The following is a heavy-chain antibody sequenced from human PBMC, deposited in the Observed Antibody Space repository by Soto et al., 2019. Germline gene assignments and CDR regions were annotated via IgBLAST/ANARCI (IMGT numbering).Heavy chain of an antibody. CDR1: GDSISSGDHY. V-gene: IGHV4-31*03. CDR2: IFNNGDVGGA. J-gene: IGHJ4*02. D-gene: IGHD6-13*01. CDR3: VRLRTGATAGTGDY. Sequence: QVQLQESGPGLVKPSQTLSLTCSVSGDSISSGDHYWSWIRQHPAKGLEWIGYIFNNGDVGGADYNPSLKSRVAISVDTSENQLSLTLDSVTAADTAVYYCVRLRTGATAGTGDYWGQGTLVTVSS.